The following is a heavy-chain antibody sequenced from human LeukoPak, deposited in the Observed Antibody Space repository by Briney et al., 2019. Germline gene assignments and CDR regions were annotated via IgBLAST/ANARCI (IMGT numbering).Heavy chain of an antibody. V-gene: IGHV4-38-2*02. CDR2: IYHSGST. J-gene: IGHJ4*02. D-gene: IGHD6-19*01. CDR3: ARRLKAAVAEYYFDY. CDR1: GYPISSGHY. Sequence: SETLSLTCTVSGYPISSGHYWGWIRQPPGKGLEWIGSIYHSGSTYYNPSLKSRVTISVDTSKNHFSLKLNSVTAADTAVYYCARRLKAAVAEYYFDYWGQGTLVTVSS.